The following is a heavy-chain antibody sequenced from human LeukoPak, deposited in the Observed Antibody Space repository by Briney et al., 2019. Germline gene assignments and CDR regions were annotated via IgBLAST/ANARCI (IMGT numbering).Heavy chain of an antibody. Sequence: PGGSLRLSCAASGFTFDEYAMHWVRQAPGKGLEWVSGISWNSGSLGYADSVKGRFTISRDNAKNSLYLHMNSLRAEDTALYYCAKDLFRFKALVALDNWGQGTMVTVSS. CDR1: GFTFDEYA. CDR3: AKDLFRFKALVALDN. V-gene: IGHV3-9*01. CDR2: ISWNSGSL. D-gene: IGHD1-26*01. J-gene: IGHJ3*02.